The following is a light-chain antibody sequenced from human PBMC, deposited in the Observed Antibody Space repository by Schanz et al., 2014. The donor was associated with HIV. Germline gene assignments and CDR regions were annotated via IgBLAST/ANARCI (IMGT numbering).Light chain of an antibody. CDR2: GNS. CDR3: QSYDNSLSGYVV. CDR1: SSNIGAGYD. J-gene: IGLJ2*01. V-gene: IGLV1-40*01. Sequence: QSVLTQPPSLSGAPGQRVSLSCNGSSSNIGAGYDVHWYQQLPGTAPKLLIYGNSNRPSGVPDRFSGSRSGTSASLAITGLQAEDEADYYCQSYDNSLSGYVVFGGGTKLTVL.